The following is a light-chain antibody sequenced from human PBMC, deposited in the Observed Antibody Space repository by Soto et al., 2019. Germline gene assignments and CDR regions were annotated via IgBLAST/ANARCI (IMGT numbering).Light chain of an antibody. CDR3: QQSYRIPRT. CDR1: QSISNY. CDR2: GIS. J-gene: IGKJ5*01. Sequence: DIHLSQSPSSLSAPVEDRVTISFLASQSISNYLNWYQQKPGKAPELLIYGISTLQKGVPSRFSGSGSGTDFILTINSLQPEDFATYYCQQSYRIPRTFGQGTRLEIK. V-gene: IGKV1-39*01.